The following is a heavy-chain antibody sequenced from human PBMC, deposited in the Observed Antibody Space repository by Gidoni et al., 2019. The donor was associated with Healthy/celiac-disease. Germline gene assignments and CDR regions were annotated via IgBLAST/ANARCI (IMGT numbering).Heavy chain of an antibody. J-gene: IGHJ4*02. CDR3: AARQSRDGYIY. CDR1: GFTFSSYS. CDR2: ISSSSSYI. V-gene: IGHV3-21*01. Sequence: EVQLVESGGGLVKPGGSLRLSCAASGFTFSSYSMNWVRQAPGKGLEWVSSISSSSSYIYYADSVKGRFTISRDNAKNSLYLQMNSLRAEDTAVYYCAARQSRDGYIYWGQGTLVTVSS. D-gene: IGHD5-12*01.